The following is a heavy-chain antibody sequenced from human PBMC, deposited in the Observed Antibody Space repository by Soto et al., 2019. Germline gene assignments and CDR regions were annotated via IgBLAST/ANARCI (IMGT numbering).Heavy chain of an antibody. CDR1: GYSFINNA. J-gene: IGHJ5*02. Sequence: QVHLVQSGAEVKKPGASVKVSCKASGYSFINNAMHWVRQAPGQSLEWMGWINAATGDTKYSQRFQDRVTISRDTSASTVYMELSSLRFEDTAVYYCARDPDHTNSNPLVPWGQGTLVAVSS. V-gene: IGHV1-3*01. CDR3: ARDPDHTNSNPLVP. CDR2: INAATGDT. D-gene: IGHD2-2*01.